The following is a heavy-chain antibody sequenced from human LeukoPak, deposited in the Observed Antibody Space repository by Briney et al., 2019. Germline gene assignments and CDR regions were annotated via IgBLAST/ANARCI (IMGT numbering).Heavy chain of an antibody. CDR1: GYSISSGYH. J-gene: IGHJ4*02. CDR2: VYRSGTT. D-gene: IGHD7-27*01. V-gene: IGHV4-38-2*02. Sequence: TSETLSLTCVVSGYSISSGYHWGWIRPPPGKGLEWIGSVYRSGTTYYDPSFKSRVTISVDTSKNQISLKVRSVTAADTAMYYCARENWVFDYWGQGILVTVSS. CDR3: ARENWVFDY.